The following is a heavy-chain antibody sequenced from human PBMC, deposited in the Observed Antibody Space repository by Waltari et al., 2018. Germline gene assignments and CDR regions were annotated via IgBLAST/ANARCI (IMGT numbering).Heavy chain of an antibody. J-gene: IGHJ4*02. CDR1: GFTFSSYS. D-gene: IGHD6-13*01. CDR3: AREYKSAAAPAYFDY. CDR2: ISSSSSYI. Sequence: EVQLVESGGGLVKPGGSLRLSCAASGFTFSSYSMNWVRQAPGKGLVWVSTISSSSSYIYYADSVKGRFTISRDNAKNSLYLQMNSLRAEDTAVYYCAREYKSAAAPAYFDYWGQGTLVTVSS. V-gene: IGHV3-21*01.